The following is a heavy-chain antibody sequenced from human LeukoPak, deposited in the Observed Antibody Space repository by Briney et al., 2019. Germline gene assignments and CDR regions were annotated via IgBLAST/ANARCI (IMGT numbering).Heavy chain of an antibody. D-gene: IGHD5-12*01. V-gene: IGHV4-34*01. CDR1: GGSFSGYY. J-gene: IGHJ4*02. CDR2: INHSGST. Sequence: SETLSLTCAAYGGSFSGYYWSWIRQPPGKGLEWIGEINHSGSTNYNPSLKSRVTISVDTSKNQFSLKLSSVTAADTAVYYCASGYSGYEMGGYWGQGTLVTVSS. CDR3: ASGYSGYEMGGY.